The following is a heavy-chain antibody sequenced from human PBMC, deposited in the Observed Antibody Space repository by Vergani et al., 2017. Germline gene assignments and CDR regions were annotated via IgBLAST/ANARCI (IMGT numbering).Heavy chain of an antibody. V-gene: IGHV5-10-1*01. CDR3: ARQVAVAGKWWGPYYYYGMDV. D-gene: IGHD6-19*01. Sequence: EVQLVQSGAEVKKPGESLRISCKGSGYSFTSYWISWVRQMPGKGLEWMGRIDPSDSYPNYSPSFQVHVTISADKSISTAYLQWSSLKASDTAMYYCARQVAVAGKWWGPYYYYGMDVWGQGTTVTVSS. CDR1: GYSFTSYW. CDR2: IDPSDSYP. J-gene: IGHJ6*02.